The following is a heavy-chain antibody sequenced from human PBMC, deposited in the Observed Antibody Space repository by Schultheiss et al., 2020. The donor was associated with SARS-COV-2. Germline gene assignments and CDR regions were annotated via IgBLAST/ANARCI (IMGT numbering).Heavy chain of an antibody. CDR3: ARDQGSGYDYVGWFDP. CDR1: GGTFSSYA. CDR2: ISAYNGNT. J-gene: IGHJ5*02. D-gene: IGHD5-12*01. V-gene: IGHV1-18*01. Sequence: ASVKVSCKASGGTFSSYAISWVRQAPGQGLEWMGWISAYNGNTNYAQKLQGRVTMTTDTSTSTAYMELRSLRSDDTAVYYCARDQGSGYDYVGWFDPWGQGTLVTVSS.